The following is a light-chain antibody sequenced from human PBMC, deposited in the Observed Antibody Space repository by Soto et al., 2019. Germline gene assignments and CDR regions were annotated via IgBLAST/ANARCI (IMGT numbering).Light chain of an antibody. CDR1: SSNIGSNT. CDR2: SDN. V-gene: IGLV1-44*01. CDR3: AAWDDSLNGLV. J-gene: IGLJ2*01. Sequence: QSVLTQPPSASGTPGQRVTISCSGSSSNIGSNTVNWYQQLPGTAPKLLIYSDNQRPSGVPDRFSVSKSGTSVSLAISGPQSDDEADYYCAAWDDSLNGLVFGGGTQLTVL.